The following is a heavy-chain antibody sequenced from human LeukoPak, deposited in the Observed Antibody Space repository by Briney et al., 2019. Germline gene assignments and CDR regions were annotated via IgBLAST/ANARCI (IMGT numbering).Heavy chain of an antibody. Sequence: GGSLRLSCAVSGFSVRTNFMSWVRQAPGKGLEWVSVIYTGGGTDHADSVKGRFTISRDNSKNTLYLQMNTLGAEDSAVYYCVRQQWLNHMDVWGKGTTVTISS. D-gene: IGHD5-24*01. J-gene: IGHJ6*03. CDR1: GFSVRTNF. CDR2: IYTGGGT. CDR3: VRQQWLNHMDV. V-gene: IGHV3-53*01.